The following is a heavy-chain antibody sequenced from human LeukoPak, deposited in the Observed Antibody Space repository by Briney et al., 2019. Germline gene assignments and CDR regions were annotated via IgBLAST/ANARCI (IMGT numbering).Heavy chain of an antibody. D-gene: IGHD6-6*01. CDR1: GFVFSSYG. CDR3: ARESFAARWD. Sequence: GGSLRLSCAASGFVFSSYGMHWVRQAPGKGLEWVANIKQDGSEKDYVDSVKGRFTISRDNAKNSLYLQMNSLTAEDTAVYYCARESFAARWDWGQGTLVTVSS. CDR2: IKQDGSEK. J-gene: IGHJ4*02. V-gene: IGHV3-7*01.